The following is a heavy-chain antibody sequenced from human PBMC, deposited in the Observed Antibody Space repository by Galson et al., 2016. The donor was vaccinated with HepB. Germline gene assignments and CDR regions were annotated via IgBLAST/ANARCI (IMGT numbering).Heavy chain of an antibody. D-gene: IGHD5-24*01. CDR3: VRGRMAFVLGYQFRYFDF. V-gene: IGHV3-13*01. CDR2: IGTKADT. Sequence: SLRLSCAASGFTFGWSDMHWVRQTPAKGLEWVAAIGTKADTFYPDFAMGRFIISRDNAKSSLYLQLNSLRAGDTAVYFCVRGRMAFVLGYQFRYFDFWGRGTPVIVSS. CDR1: GFTFGWSD. J-gene: IGHJ2*01.